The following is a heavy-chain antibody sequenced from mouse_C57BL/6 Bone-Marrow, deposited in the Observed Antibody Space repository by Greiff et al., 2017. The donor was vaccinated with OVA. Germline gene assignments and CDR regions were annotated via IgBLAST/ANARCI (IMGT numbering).Heavy chain of an antibody. J-gene: IGHJ1*03. CDR2: ISYSGST. D-gene: IGHD1-1*01. CDR3: ARYPSYYGSSYGYFDV. V-gene: IGHV3-1*01. CDR1: GYSITSGYD. Sequence: EVKLMESGPGMVKPSQSLSLTCTVTGYSITSGYDWHWIRHFPGNKLEWMGYISYSGSTNYNPSLKSRISITHDTSKNHFFLKLNSVTTEDTATYYCARYPSYYGSSYGYFDVWGTGTTVTVSS.